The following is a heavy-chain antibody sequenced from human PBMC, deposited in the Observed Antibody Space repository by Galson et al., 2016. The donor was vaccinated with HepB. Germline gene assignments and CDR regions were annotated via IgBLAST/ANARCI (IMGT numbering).Heavy chain of an antibody. CDR2: VFYNGST. Sequence: ETLSLTCTVSGDSISTYYWGWSRQPPGKGLEWIGYVFYNGSTNYTPSIKSRVTVSVDTSKNQFSLKVKSVTASDTAVYYCARDWGPSGSYPRSDYWGQGTLVTVSS. CDR3: ARDWGPSGSYPRSDY. J-gene: IGHJ4*02. D-gene: IGHD1-26*01. V-gene: IGHV4-59*01. CDR1: GDSISTYY.